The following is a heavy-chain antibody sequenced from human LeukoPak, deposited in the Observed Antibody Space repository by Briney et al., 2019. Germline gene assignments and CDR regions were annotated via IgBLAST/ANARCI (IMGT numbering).Heavy chain of an antibody. CDR3: AREPGYSYGSRYFDY. D-gene: IGHD5-18*01. Sequence: SVRVSFKASGGTLNRDAISWVRQAPGQGLEWMGGVIPIFGTANYAQKFQGRVTIIADESTSTAYMDLSSLKSEDTGVYYCAREPGYSYGSRYFDYWGQGTLVTVSS. J-gene: IGHJ4*02. V-gene: IGHV1-69*01. CDR2: VIPIFGTA. CDR1: GGTLNRDA.